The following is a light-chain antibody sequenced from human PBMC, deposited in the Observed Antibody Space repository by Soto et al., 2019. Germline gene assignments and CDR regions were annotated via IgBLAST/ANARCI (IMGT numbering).Light chain of an antibody. CDR3: QQYYSAPKT. CDR2: WAS. Sequence: DIVMTQSPDSLAVSLGERATINCKSSQSVLHSSNNKNYLAWYQLKPGQPPKVLIYWASTRESGVPDRFSGGGSGTDFTLTISSLQAEDVAVYYCQQYYSAPKTFGQGTKVEIK. V-gene: IGKV4-1*01. J-gene: IGKJ1*01. CDR1: QSVLHSSNNKNY.